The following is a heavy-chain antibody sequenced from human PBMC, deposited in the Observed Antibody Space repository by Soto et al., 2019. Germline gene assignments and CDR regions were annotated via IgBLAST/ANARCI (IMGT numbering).Heavy chain of an antibody. CDR1: GGSISSYY. D-gene: IGHD4-17*01. CDR2: IYYSGST. CDR3: ARVSNDYGDLYFDY. Sequence: SDTLSLTCTVSGGSISSYYWSWIRQPPGKGLEWIGYIYYSGSTNYNPSLKSRVTISVDTSKNQFSLKLSSVTAADTAVYYCARVSNDYGDLYFDYWGQGTLVTVS. V-gene: IGHV4-59*07. J-gene: IGHJ4*02.